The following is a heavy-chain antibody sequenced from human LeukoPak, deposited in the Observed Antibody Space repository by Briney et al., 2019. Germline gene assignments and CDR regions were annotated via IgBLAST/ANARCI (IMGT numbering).Heavy chain of an antibody. V-gene: IGHV3-9*01. Sequence: GGSLRLSCAASGFTFDDYAMHWVRQAPGKGLEWVSVISWNSGSIGYADSVKGRFTISRDNAKNSLYLQMNSLRAEDTALYYCAKGDYYGSSGPAYFDYWGQGTLVTVSS. J-gene: IGHJ4*02. CDR3: AKGDYYGSSGPAYFDY. CDR2: ISWNSGSI. CDR1: GFTFDDYA. D-gene: IGHD3-22*01.